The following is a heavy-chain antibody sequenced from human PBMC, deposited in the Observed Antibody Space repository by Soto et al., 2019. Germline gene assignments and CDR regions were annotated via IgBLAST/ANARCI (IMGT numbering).Heavy chain of an antibody. V-gene: IGHV3-72*01. Sequence: EVQLVESGVGLVQPGGSLRLSCVASGLTFSDHYMDWVRPAPGKGLEWVGRIRNKGNGYSTDYAASVKGRFPISRDDAQKSLYLQMNSVKPDDTAVDYCALRITGSPPADGGYWGQGTLVTVS. D-gene: IGHD1-20*01. CDR3: ALRITGSPPADGGY. CDR1: GLTFSDHY. J-gene: IGHJ4*02. CDR2: IRNKGNGYST.